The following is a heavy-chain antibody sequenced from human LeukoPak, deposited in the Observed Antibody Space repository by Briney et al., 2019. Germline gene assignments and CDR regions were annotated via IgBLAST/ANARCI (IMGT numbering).Heavy chain of an antibody. J-gene: IGHJ6*03. CDR3: ARASNYCSGGSCYPPFSYYYYYMDV. D-gene: IGHD2-15*01. V-gene: IGHV1-18*01. Sequence: ASVKVSCKASGYTFTSYGISWVRQAPGQGLEWMGWISAYNGNTSYAQKLQGRVTMTTDTSTSTAYMELRSLRSDDTAVYYCARASNYCSGGSCYPPFSYYYYYMDVWGKGTTVTVSS. CDR1: GYTFTSYG. CDR2: ISAYNGNT.